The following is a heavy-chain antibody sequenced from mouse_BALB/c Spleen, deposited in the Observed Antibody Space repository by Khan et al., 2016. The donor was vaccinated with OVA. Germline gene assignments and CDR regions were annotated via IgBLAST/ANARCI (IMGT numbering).Heavy chain of an antibody. CDR1: GYSFTSYY. V-gene: IGHV1S135*01. J-gene: IGHJ3*01. Sequence: VQLQQSGPELMKPGASVKISCKASGYSFTSYYIHWVIQSHGKSLEWIGYIDPFSGDTTYNQKFKGRAILTVDQSSSTAYIHLSNLTSEASAVYYGTRHGYVAWFTYWGQGTLVTVSA. CDR2: IDPFSGDT. CDR3: TRHGYVAWFTY. D-gene: IGHD2-2*01.